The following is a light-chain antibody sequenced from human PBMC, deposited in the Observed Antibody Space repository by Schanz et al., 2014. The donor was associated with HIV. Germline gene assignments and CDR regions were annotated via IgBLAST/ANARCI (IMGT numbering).Light chain of an antibody. CDR2: GVS. Sequence: QSALTQPPSASGSRGQSVTISCTGTSSDVGHYDYVSWYQHHPGKAPKLMIYGVSNRPSGVSNRFSGSKSGNTASLTISGLQAEDEADYYCSSYTTSSTLVFGGGTQLTVL. J-gene: IGLJ7*01. CDR1: SSDVGHYDY. V-gene: IGLV2-14*03. CDR3: SSYTTSSTLV.